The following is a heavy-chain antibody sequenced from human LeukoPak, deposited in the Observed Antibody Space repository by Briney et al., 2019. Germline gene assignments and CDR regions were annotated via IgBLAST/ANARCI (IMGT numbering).Heavy chain of an antibody. CDR3: AGDLERKWAAGTYYFDY. V-gene: IGHV1-46*01. Sequence: ASVKVSCKASGYTFTSYYMHWVRQAPGQGLEWMGIINPSSGSTSYAQKFQGRVTMTRDTSTSTVYMELSSLRSEDTAVYYCAGDLERKWAAGTYYFDYWGQGTLVTVSS. CDR1: GYTFTSYY. J-gene: IGHJ4*02. D-gene: IGHD6-13*01. CDR2: INPSSGST.